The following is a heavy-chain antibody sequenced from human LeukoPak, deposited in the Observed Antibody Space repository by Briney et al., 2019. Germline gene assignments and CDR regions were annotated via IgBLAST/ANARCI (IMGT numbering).Heavy chain of an antibody. V-gene: IGHV3-74*01. CDR2: INSDGSST. Sequence: GGSLRLSCAASGFTFSSYWMNWVRQAPGKGLVWVSRINSDGSSTSYADSVKGRLTISRDNAENSLYLQMNSLRAGDTAVYYCATLSKTYSETPGGDYWGQGTLVTVSS. J-gene: IGHJ4*02. CDR3: ATLSKTYSETPGGDY. CDR1: GFTFSSYW. D-gene: IGHD3-22*01.